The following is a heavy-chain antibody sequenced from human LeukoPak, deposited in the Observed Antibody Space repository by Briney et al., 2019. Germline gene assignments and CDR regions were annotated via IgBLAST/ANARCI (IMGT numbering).Heavy chain of an antibody. CDR3: ARDHSGSYAAFDI. CDR2: IYHSGST. Sequence: SETLSLTCAVSGGSISSSNWRSWVRQPPGKGLEWIGEIYHSGSTNYNPSLKSRVTISVDKSKNQFSLKLSSVTAADTAVYYCARDHSGSYAAFDIWGQGTMVTVSS. D-gene: IGHD1-26*01. V-gene: IGHV4-4*02. J-gene: IGHJ3*02. CDR1: GGSISSSNW.